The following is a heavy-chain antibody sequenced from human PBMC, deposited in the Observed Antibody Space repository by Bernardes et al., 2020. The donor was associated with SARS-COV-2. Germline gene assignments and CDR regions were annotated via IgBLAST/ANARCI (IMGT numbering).Heavy chain of an antibody. J-gene: IGHJ4*02. CDR2: LYYTGST. V-gene: IGHV4-59*01. CDR1: GGSLSAYS. Sequence: DSLSLTCTVSGGSLSAYSWSWFRQPPGKGLEWIGYLYYTGSTNYNPSLQSRVTISVDTSKNQFPLKLSSVTAADTAVYYCAGGFDYGGQGILVTVSS. CDR3: AGGFDY.